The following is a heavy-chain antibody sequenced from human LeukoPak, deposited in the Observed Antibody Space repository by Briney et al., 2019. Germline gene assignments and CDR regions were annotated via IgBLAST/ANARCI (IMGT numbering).Heavy chain of an antibody. Sequence: PGGSLRLSCAASGFTFSSYGMHWVRQAPGKGLEWVAVIWYDGSNKYYADSVKGRFTVSRDNSKNTLYLQMNSLRAEDTAVYYCARDPKWLQDGGYYFDYWGQGTLVTVSS. CDR1: GFTFSSYG. CDR2: IWYDGSNK. CDR3: ARDPKWLQDGGYYFDY. V-gene: IGHV3-33*01. D-gene: IGHD5-12*01. J-gene: IGHJ4*02.